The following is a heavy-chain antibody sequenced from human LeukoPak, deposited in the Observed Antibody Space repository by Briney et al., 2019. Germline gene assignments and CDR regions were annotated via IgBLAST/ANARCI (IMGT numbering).Heavy chain of an antibody. V-gene: IGHV3-48*03. CDR3: ARETGDSDAFDI. Sequence: PGGSLRLSCAASGFTFSSYEMNWVRQAPGKGLEWVSYISSSGSTIYYADSVKGRFTISRDNAKNSLYLQMNSLRAEDTAVYYCARETGDSDAFDIWGQGTMVTVSS. J-gene: IGHJ3*02. D-gene: IGHD7-27*01. CDR1: GFTFSSYE. CDR2: ISSSGSTI.